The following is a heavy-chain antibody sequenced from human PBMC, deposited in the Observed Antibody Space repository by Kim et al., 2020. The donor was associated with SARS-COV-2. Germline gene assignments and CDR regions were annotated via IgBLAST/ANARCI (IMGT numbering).Heavy chain of an antibody. Sequence: IHYADSVKGRFTIPRDNDKNSLYLQMNSLRAEDTAVYYCASLAAAGSFDYWGQGTLVTVSS. J-gene: IGHJ4*02. D-gene: IGHD6-13*01. CDR2: I. CDR3: ASLAAAGSFDY. V-gene: IGHV3-48*01.